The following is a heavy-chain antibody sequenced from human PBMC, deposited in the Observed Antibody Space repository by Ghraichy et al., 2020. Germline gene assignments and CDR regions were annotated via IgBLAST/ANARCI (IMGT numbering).Heavy chain of an antibody. J-gene: IGHJ3*02. V-gene: IGHV4-34*01. CDR2: INHSGST. CDR1: GGSFSGYY. CDR3: ARGRPRITIFGVVIKGDMITPDAFDI. D-gene: IGHD3-3*01. Sequence: SETLSLTCAVYGGSFSGYYWSWIRQPPGKGLEWIGEINHSGSTNYNPSLKSRVTISVDTSKNQFSLKLSSVTAADTAVYYCARGRPRITIFGVVIKGDMITPDAFDIWGQGTMVTVSS.